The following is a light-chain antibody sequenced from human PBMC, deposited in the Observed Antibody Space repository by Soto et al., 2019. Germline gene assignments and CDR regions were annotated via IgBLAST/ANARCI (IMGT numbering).Light chain of an antibody. V-gene: IGLV2-14*01. CDR1: SSDVGAFTY. J-gene: IGLJ3*02. Sequence: QSALTQPASVSGSPGQSITISCTGTSSDVGAFTYVSWYQQHPGKAPKVMIYDVSDRPSGVSTRFSGSKSGNTASLTISGLQAEDEADYYCTSYTTSDSLVFGGGIKLTVL. CDR3: TSYTTSDSLV. CDR2: DVS.